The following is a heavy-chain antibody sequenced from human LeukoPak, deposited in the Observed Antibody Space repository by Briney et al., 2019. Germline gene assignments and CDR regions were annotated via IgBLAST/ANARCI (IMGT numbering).Heavy chain of an antibody. CDR3: ATPAAGPRAEYSQH. CDR2: ISFDSAYI. J-gene: IGHJ1*01. CDR1: GFTFSSDS. V-gene: IGHV3-21*01. D-gene: IGHD6-13*01. Sequence: GGALRLSCAASGFTFSSDSMNWVRQAPGKGLEWGSSISFDSAYIYSSDSVKGRFTTSRDNAKNSLYLQMNSLRAEDTAVYYCATPAAGPRAEYSQHWGQGTLVTVSS.